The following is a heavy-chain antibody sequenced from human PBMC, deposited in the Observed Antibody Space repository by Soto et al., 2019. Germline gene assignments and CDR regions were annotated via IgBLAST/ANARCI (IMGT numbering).Heavy chain of an antibody. J-gene: IGHJ4*02. D-gene: IGHD5-12*01. CDR2: ISSSSSTI. CDR3: ASMATLIPC. Sequence: GGSLRLSCAASGFTFSSYSMNWVRQAPGKGLEWVSYISSSSSTIYYADSVKGRFTISRDNAKNSLYLQMNSLRAEDTAVYYCASMATLIPCWGQGTLVTVSS. CDR1: GFTFSSYS. V-gene: IGHV3-48*01.